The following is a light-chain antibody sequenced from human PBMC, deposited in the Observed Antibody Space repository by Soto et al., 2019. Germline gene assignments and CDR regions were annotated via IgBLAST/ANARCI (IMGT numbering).Light chain of an antibody. J-gene: IGLJ2*01. CDR1: SSDVGGYNY. CDR2: DVN. CDR3: CSYAGSYTFV. V-gene: IGLV2-11*01. Sequence: QSVLTQPASVSGSPGQSITISCTGTSSDVGGYNYVSWYQQHPGKAPKLMIYDVNKRPSGVPDRFSGSKSGNTASLTTSGLQAEDEADYYCCSYAGSYTFVFGGGTKLTVL.